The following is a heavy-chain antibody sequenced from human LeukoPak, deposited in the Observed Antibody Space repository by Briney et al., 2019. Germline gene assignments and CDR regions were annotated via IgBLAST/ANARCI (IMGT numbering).Heavy chain of an antibody. CDR1: GFTFRSYG. J-gene: IGHJ3*02. V-gene: IGHV3-30*02. CDR2: IRYDGNNK. Sequence: GGSLRLSCAASGFTFRSYGMDWVRQAPGEGLEWVAFIRYDGNNKDYGDSVKGRFTISRDNSKNTLYLQMNSLRVEDTAVYYCAKGYGDLVAFDIWGQGTMVTVSS. D-gene: IGHD4-17*01. CDR3: AKGYGDLVAFDI.